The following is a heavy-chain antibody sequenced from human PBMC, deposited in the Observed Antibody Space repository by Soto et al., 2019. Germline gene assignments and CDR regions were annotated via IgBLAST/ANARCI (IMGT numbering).Heavy chain of an antibody. D-gene: IGHD3-9*01. J-gene: IGHJ6*04. CDR1: GGSINSVGYY. Sequence: SETLSLTCTVSGGSINSVGYYWSWIRQHPGKGLEWIGYIYYSGSTYYNPSLKSRVTISVDTSKNQFSLKLSSVTAADTAVYYCARDRLQPIRYPEWDVWGKGTTVTVSS. V-gene: IGHV4-31*03. CDR3: ARDRLQPIRYPEWDV. CDR2: IYYSGST.